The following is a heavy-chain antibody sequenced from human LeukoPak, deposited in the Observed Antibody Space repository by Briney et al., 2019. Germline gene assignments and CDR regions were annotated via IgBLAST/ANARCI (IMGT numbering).Heavy chain of an antibody. D-gene: IGHD2-2*01. CDR3: ARSPNCSSTSCYGYYYYYYMDV. J-gene: IGHJ6*03. CDR2: IIPIFGTA. Sequence: ASVKVSCKASGGTFSSYAISWVRQVPGQGLEWMGGIIPIFGTANYAQKFQGRVTITTDESTSTAYMGLSSLRSEDTAVYYCARSPNCSSTSCYGYYYYYYMDVWGKGTTVTVSS. V-gene: IGHV1-69*05. CDR1: GGTFSSYA.